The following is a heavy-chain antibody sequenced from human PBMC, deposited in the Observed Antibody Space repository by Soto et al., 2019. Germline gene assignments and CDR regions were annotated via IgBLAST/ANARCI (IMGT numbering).Heavy chain of an antibody. D-gene: IGHD6-6*01. CDR3: ARVLEGDSSSWLGNYYYYGMDV. CDR1: GYTFTSYA. Sequence: GASVKVSCKASGYTFTSYAMHWVRQAPGQRLEWMGWINAGNGNTKYSQKFQGRVTITRDTSASTAYMELSSLRSEDTAVYYCARVLEGDSSSWLGNYYYYGMDVWGQGTTVTVA. J-gene: IGHJ6*02. CDR2: INAGNGNT. V-gene: IGHV1-3*01.